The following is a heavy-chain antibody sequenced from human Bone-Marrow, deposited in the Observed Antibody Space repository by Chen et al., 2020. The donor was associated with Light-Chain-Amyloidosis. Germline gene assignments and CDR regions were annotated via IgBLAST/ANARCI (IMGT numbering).Heavy chain of an antibody. CDR3: AKDISYDDILPGYPADAFDI. D-gene: IGHD3-9*01. Sequence: SLRLSCAASGFTFSSYGMHWVRQAPGKGLEWVSTISGSGGSRYYGDSVKGRLTISRDNSKNALFLQMNSLRAEDTAVYYCAKDISYDDILPGYPADAFDIWGQGTMVTVSS. J-gene: IGHJ3*02. CDR2: ISGSGGSR. CDR1: GFTFSSYG. V-gene: IGHV3-23*01.